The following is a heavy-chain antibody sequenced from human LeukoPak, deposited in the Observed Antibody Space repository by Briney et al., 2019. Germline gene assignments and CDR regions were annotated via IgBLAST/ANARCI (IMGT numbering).Heavy chain of an antibody. CDR2: ISGDGGST. D-gene: IGHD5-12*01. J-gene: IGHJ4*02. V-gene: IGHV3-43*02. CDR1: GFTFDDFA. CDR3: AEDNWVATRGHYGFDS. Sequence: PGGSLRLSCAASGFTFDDFAMHWVRQAPGKGLECVSLISGDGGSTYHADSVKGRFSISRDNSKNSLYLQMNSLRVEDTALYYCAEDNWVATRGHYGFDSWGQGTLVTVSS.